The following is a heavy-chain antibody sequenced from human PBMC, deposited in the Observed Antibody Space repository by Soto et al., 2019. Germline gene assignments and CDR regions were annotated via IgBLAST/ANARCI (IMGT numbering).Heavy chain of an antibody. CDR1: GFTFSSYA. Sequence: GGSLRLSCAASGFTFSSYAMHWVRQAPGKGLEYVSAISSNGGSTYYANSVKGRFTISRDNSKNTLYLQMGSPRAEDMAVYYCATDYDILTGNHHDNATDYWGQGTLVTVSS. CDR3: ATDYDILTGNHHDNATDY. J-gene: IGHJ4*02. CDR2: ISSNGGST. V-gene: IGHV3-64*01. D-gene: IGHD3-9*01.